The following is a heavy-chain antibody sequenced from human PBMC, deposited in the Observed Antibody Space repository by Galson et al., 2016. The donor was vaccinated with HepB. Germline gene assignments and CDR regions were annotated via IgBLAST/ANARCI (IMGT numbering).Heavy chain of an antibody. D-gene: IGHD4-17*01. J-gene: IGHJ6*02. CDR2: IWYDGSNK. CDR3: AKDIYGVGDTGGMDV. V-gene: IGHV3-33*06. Sequence: SLRLSCAASGFTFSSHAMHWVRQAPGKGLEWVAVIWYDGSNKNYGDSVKGRFTISRENSKNTVYVQMDSLRVEDTAVYYCAKDIYGVGDTGGMDVWGQGTTVTVSS. CDR1: GFTFSSHA.